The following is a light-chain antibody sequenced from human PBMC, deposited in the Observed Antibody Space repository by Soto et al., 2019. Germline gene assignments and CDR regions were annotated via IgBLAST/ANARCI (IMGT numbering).Light chain of an antibody. CDR3: GSYTSSSTLYV. CDR1: SSDVGGYNY. Sequence: QSALTQPASVSGSPGQSITISCTGTSSDVGGYNYVSWYQQHPGKAPKLMIYDVSNRPSGVSNRFSGSKSGNTASLTISGLQAEDEADYYFGSYTSSSTLYVFGPGTKLTVL. J-gene: IGLJ1*01. CDR2: DVS. V-gene: IGLV2-14*01.